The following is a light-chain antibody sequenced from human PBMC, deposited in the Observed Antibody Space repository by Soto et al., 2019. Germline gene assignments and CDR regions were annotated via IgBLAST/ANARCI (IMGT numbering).Light chain of an antibody. Sequence: QSALTQPASVSGSPGQSITFSCTATSSDIGTYNLVSWYQQHPGKAPKLMIYEGTKRPSGVSNRFSGSKSGNTASLTIAGLQAEDEGDYNCCSYTGSDNLRVFGGGTMLTVL. CDR2: EGT. CDR3: CSYTGSDNLRV. J-gene: IGLJ2*01. CDR1: SSDIGTYNL. V-gene: IGLV2-23*01.